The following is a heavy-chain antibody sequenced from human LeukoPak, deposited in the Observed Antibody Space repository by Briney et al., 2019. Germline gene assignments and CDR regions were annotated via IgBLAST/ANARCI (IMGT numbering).Heavy chain of an antibody. CDR3: ARRDYYDSSGYHLLDY. D-gene: IGHD3-22*01. Sequence: SETLSLTCTVSGGSISSGGYYWSWIRQHPGKGLEWIGYIYYSGSTYYNPSLKSRVTISVDTSKNQFSLKLSSVTAADTAVYYCARRDYYDSSGYHLLDYWGQGTLVTVSS. J-gene: IGHJ4*02. CDR2: IYYSGST. CDR1: GGSISSGGYY. V-gene: IGHV4-31*03.